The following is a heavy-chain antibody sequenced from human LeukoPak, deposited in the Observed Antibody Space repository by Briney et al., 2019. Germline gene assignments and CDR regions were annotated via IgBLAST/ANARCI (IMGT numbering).Heavy chain of an antibody. Sequence: SETLSLTCTVSGGSISSYYWSWIRQPAGKGLEWIGRIYTSGSTNYNPSLKSRVTMSVDTSKNQFSLKLSSVTAADTAVYYCARTHDYGDPGRFDPWGQGTLVTVSS. J-gene: IGHJ5*02. CDR3: ARTHDYGDPGRFDP. CDR1: GGSISSYY. V-gene: IGHV4-4*07. D-gene: IGHD4-17*01. CDR2: IYTSGST.